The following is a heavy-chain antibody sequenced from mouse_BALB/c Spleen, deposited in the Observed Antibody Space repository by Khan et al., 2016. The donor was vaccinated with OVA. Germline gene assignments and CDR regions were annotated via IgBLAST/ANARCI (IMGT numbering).Heavy chain of an antibody. D-gene: IGHD1-1*01. CDR1: GYSITSDYA. Sequence: EVQLQESGPGLVNPSQSLSLTCTVTGYSITSDYAWNWIRQFPGNKLEWMGYISYNGRTSYNPSLKSRISITRDTSKNQVFLQLNSVTTADTATYFCARSVTITTVVATDFDYWGQGTTLTVSS. V-gene: IGHV3-2*02. CDR3: ARSVTITTVVATDFDY. CDR2: ISYNGRT. J-gene: IGHJ2*01.